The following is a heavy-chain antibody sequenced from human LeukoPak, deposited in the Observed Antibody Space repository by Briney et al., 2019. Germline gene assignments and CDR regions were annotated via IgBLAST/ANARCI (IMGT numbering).Heavy chain of an antibody. D-gene: IGHD2-15*01. V-gene: IGHV4-30-4*01. CDR3: ARAPRELLLNWFDP. J-gene: IGHJ5*02. CDR2: IYYSGST. Sequence: SETLSLTCTVSGGSLSSGDYYWRWIRQPPGKGLEWIGYIYYSGSTYYNPSLKSRVTISVDTSKNQFSLKLSSVTAADTAVYYCARAPRELLLNWFDPWGQGTLVTVSS. CDR1: GGSLSSGDYY.